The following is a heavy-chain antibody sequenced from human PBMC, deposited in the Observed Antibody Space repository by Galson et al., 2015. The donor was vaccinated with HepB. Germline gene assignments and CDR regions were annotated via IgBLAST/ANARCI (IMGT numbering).Heavy chain of an antibody. V-gene: IGHV3-33*08. CDR1: GFTFSSYG. D-gene: IGHD3-10*01. CDR2: IWYDGSNK. Sequence: SLRLSCAASGFTFSSYGMHWVRQAPGKGLEWVAVIWYDGSNKYYADSVKGRFTISRDDSKNTLYLQMNSLRAEDTAVYYCARGSGFGESLFDYWGQGSLVTVSS. J-gene: IGHJ4*02. CDR3: ARGSGFGESLFDY.